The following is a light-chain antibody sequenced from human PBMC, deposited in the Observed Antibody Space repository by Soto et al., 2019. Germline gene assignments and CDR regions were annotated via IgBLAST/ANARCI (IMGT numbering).Light chain of an antibody. J-gene: IGKJ1*01. CDR2: WAS. CDR1: QSVLYSSNNKNY. V-gene: IGKV4-1*01. Sequence: DIVMTQSVDSLAVSLGERATINCKSSQSVLYSSNNKNYLAWYQQKPGQPPKLLIYWASTRESGVPDRFSGSGSGTDFTLTISSLQAEDVAVYYCQQYYSTPPTFGQGTKVEIK. CDR3: QQYYSTPPT.